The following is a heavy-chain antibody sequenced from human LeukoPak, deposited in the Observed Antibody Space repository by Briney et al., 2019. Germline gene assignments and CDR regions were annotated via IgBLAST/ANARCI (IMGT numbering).Heavy chain of an antibody. J-gene: IGHJ4*02. CDR2: IYYSGST. CDR3: ARETRDGYIATTFDY. Sequence: SETLSLTCTVSGGSVSSGSYYWSWIRQPPGKGLEWTGYIYYSGSTYYNPSLKSRVTISVDTSKNQFSLKLSSVTAADTAVYYCARETRDGYIATTFDYWGQGALVTVSS. D-gene: IGHD5-24*01. CDR1: GGSVSSGSYY. V-gene: IGHV4-61*01.